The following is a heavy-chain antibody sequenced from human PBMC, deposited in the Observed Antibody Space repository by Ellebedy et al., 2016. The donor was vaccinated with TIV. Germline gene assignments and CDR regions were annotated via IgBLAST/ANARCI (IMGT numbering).Heavy chain of an antibody. D-gene: IGHD3-16*01. CDR2: FDPEDGEA. J-gene: IGHJ4*02. CDR1: GYTLSELS. CDR3: TRGGPKGEDN. Sequence: AASVKVSCKVSGYTLSELSMHWVRQPPGKGLEWMGGFDPEDGEAIYAQKFQGRVNMTTNTPMTTAYMDLTDLTSEDTAVYYCTRGGPKGEDNWGQGTKVIVSS. V-gene: IGHV1-24*01.